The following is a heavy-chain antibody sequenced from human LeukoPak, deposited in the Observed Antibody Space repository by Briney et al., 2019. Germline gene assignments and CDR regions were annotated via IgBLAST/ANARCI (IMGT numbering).Heavy chain of an antibody. CDR2: IYYSGST. D-gene: IGHD3-22*01. CDR3: ARGGTSYYYDSSGFDY. V-gene: IGHV4-39*07. CDR1: GGSISSSSYY. Sequence: SETLSLTCTVSGGSISSSSYYWGWIRQPPGKGLEWIGSIYYSGSTYYNPSLKSRVTISVDTSKNQFSLKLSSVTAADTAVYYCARGGTSYYYDSSGFDYWGQGTLVTVSS. J-gene: IGHJ4*02.